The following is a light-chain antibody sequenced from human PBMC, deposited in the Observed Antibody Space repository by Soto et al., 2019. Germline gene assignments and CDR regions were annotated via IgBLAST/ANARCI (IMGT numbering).Light chain of an antibody. CDR1: QSVSSNY. J-gene: IGKJ2*01. Sequence: EIVLTQSPGTLSLSPGERATLSCRASQSVSSNYLVWYQQRPGQALRLLIYGASSRATGIPDRFSGSGSGTDFALTISRLEPEEFAVYYCQQYSASPSTFGQGTKLEIK. CDR2: GAS. V-gene: IGKV3-20*01. CDR3: QQYSASPST.